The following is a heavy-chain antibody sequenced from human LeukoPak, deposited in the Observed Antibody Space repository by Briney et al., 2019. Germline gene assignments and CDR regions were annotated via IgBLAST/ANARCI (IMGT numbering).Heavy chain of an antibody. V-gene: IGHV3-21*01. CDR1: GFSFSIYF. D-gene: IGHD3-16*01. CDR2: ISRTSEYI. CDR3: AGGGDFDY. J-gene: IGHJ4*02. Sequence: GGSLRLSCAASGFSFSIYFMNWVRQAPGKGLEWVSSISRTSEYIHYADSVRGRFSISRDNAKNSVYLQMNSLRAEDTAVYFCAGGGDFDYWGQGILVTVSA.